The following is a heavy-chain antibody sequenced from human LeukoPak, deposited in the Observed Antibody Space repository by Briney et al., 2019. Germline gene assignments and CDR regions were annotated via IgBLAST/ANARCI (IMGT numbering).Heavy chain of an antibody. CDR3: ASDGVTGGAFDI. Sequence: SVKVSCKASGGTFSSYAISWVRQAPGQGLEWMGGIIPIFGTANYAQKFQGRVTITTDESTSTAYMELSSLRSEDAAVYYCASDGVTGGAFDIWGQGTMVTVSS. CDR1: GGTFSSYA. CDR2: IIPIFGTA. V-gene: IGHV1-69*05. J-gene: IGHJ3*02. D-gene: IGHD7-27*01.